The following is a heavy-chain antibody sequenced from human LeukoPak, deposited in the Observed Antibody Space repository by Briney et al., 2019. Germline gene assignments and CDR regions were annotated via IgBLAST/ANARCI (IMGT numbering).Heavy chain of an antibody. CDR2: IRSKTYGGTT. CDR3: SRYYYGSGDY. Sequence: GGSLRLSCAASGFTFSDHYMDWVRQAPGKGLEWVGFIRSKTYGGTTEYAASVKGRFTISRDDSKSIAYLQMNSLKTEDTAVYYCSRYYYGSGDYWGQGTLVTVPS. CDR1: GFTFSDHY. V-gene: IGHV3-49*04. D-gene: IGHD3-10*01. J-gene: IGHJ4*02.